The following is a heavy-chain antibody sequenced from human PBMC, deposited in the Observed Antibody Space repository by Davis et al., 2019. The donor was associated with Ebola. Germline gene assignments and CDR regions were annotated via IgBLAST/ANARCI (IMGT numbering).Heavy chain of an antibody. CDR3: AGGPGDHRAFDI. J-gene: IGHJ3*02. V-gene: IGHV3-13*01. D-gene: IGHD3-16*01. CDR2: IGTAGDT. CDR1: GFTFSSYD. Sequence: PGGSLRLSCAASGFTFSSYDMHWVRQATGKGLEWVSAIGTAGDTYYPGSVKGRFTISRENAKNSLYLQMNSLRAEDTAVYYCAGGPGDHRAFDIWGQGTMVTVSS.